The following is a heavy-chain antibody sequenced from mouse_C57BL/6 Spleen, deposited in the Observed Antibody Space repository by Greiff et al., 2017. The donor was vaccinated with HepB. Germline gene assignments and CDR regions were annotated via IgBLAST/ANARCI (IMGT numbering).Heavy chain of an antibody. Sequence: VQLQQPGAELVRPGSSVKLSCKASGYTFTSYWMDWVKQRPGQGLEWIGNIYPSDSETHYNQKFKDKATLTVDKSSSTAYMQLSSLTSEDSAVYYCAREDGGYFDVWGTGTTLTVSS. CDR1: GYTFTSYW. CDR2: IYPSDSET. V-gene: IGHV1-61*01. J-gene: IGHJ1*03. CDR3: AREDGGYFDV.